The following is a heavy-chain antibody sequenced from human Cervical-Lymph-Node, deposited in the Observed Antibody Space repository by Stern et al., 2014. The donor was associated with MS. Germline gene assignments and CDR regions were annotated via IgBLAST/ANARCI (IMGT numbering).Heavy chain of an antibody. D-gene: IGHD1-1*01. CDR2: ISNVGST. Sequence: EVQLVESGGGVIQPGGSLRLSCTASGFTVSRDYMPWVRPAPGQGLEWVSLISNVGSTFYTDSVNGRFTISRDDSKNTVYLHMTSLRAEDTAMYYCARDTSSPERSDWWGQGTLVTVSS. CDR1: GFTVSRDY. V-gene: IGHV3-53*01. CDR3: ARDTSSPERSDW. J-gene: IGHJ4*02.